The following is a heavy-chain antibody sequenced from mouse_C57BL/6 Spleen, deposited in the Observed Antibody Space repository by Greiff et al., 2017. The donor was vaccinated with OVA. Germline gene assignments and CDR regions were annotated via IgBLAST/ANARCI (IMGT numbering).Heavy chain of an antibody. V-gene: IGHV2-2*01. D-gene: IGHD1-1*01. CDR1: GFSLTSYG. Sequence: VQLVESGPGLVQPSQSLSITCTVSGFSLTSYGVHWVRQSPGKGLEWLGVIWSGGSTDYNAAFISRLSISKDNSKSQVFFKMNSLQADDTAIYYCASYYYGSSYYFDYWGQGTTLTVSS. J-gene: IGHJ2*01. CDR3: ASYYYGSSYYFDY. CDR2: IWSGGST.